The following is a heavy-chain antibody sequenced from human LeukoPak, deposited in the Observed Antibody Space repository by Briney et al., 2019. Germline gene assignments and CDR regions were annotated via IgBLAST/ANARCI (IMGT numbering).Heavy chain of an antibody. CDR1: GGSISSYY. J-gene: IGHJ4*02. D-gene: IGHD4-17*01. CDR2: IYYSGST. CDR3: ARVAVTTSADFDY. Sequence: PSETLSLTCTVSGGSISSYYWSWIRQPPGKGLEWIGYIYYSGSTNYNPSLKSRVTISVDTSKSQFSLKLSSVTAADTAVYYCARVAVTTSADFDYWGQGTLVTVSS. V-gene: IGHV4-59*01.